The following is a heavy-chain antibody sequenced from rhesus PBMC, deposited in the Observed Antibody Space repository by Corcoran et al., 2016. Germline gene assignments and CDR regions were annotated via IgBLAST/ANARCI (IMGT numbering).Heavy chain of an antibody. CDR2: INPSNDNT. D-gene: IGHD3-16*01. CDR3: ARYYSGSQGLDF. Sequence: QVQLVQSGAEVKKPGTSVRLSCKASGYTFTSYYIHWVRQDPGQVLEWMGWINPSNDNTGYAQKFQGRVTMTRDTSTSTAYMELNSLRSDDTAVYYCARYYSGSQGLDFWGQGLRVTVSS. J-gene: IGHJ3*01. V-gene: IGHV1-200*01. CDR1: GYTFTSYY.